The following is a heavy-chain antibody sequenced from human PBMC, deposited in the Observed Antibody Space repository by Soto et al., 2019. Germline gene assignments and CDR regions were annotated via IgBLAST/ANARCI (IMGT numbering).Heavy chain of an antibody. D-gene: IGHD7-27*01. V-gene: IGHV3-72*01. Sequence: EVQLEESGGGLVQPGGSLTLSCAASGFTFSDNYLDWVRQAPGKGLEWIGRIRDKANSYTRDYAASVKGRFTISRDDSKNSLFLQMNSLKTEDMATYYCARIHLGRDKYFDLWGRGTLVTVSS. CDR3: ARIHLGRDKYFDL. J-gene: IGHJ2*01. CDR2: IRDKANSYTR. CDR1: GFTFSDNY.